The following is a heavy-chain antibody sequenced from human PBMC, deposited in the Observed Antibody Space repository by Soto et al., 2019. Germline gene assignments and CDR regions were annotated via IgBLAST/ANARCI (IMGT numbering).Heavy chain of an antibody. CDR1: GGSISSYY. Sequence: SETLSLICTASGGSISSYYLSWIRQPPGKGLEWIGYIYYSGSTNYNPSLKSRVTISVDTSKNQFSLKLTSVTAADTAVYYCARRYSSGFDYWGQGTLVTVS. CDR3: ARRYSSGFDY. D-gene: IGHD6-19*01. CDR2: IYYSGST. J-gene: IGHJ4*02. V-gene: IGHV4-59*08.